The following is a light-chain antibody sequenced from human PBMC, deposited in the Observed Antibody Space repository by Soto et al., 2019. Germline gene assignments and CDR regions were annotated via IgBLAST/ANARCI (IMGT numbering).Light chain of an antibody. CDR3: QQYNSYSRT. V-gene: IGKV1-5*01. Sequence: IQMTQSPSSLSASVGDRVTITCRASQSISTWLAWYQQKPEKAPKLLIHDASTLESGVPSRFSGSGSGTEFTLTISSLQPDDFATYYCQQYNSYSRTFGQGTKVDIK. CDR2: DAS. J-gene: IGKJ1*01. CDR1: QSISTW.